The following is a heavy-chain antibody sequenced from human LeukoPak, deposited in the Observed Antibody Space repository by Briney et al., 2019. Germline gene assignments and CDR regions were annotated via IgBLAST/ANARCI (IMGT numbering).Heavy chain of an antibody. J-gene: IGHJ6*02. Sequence: EASVKVSCKASGYTFTSYDINWVRQATGQGLEWMGWMNPNSGNTGYAQKFQGRVTMTRNTSISTAYMELSSLRSEDTAVYYCATYYDILTGYPTVVNYYYYYGMDVWGQGTTVTVSS. CDR1: GYTFTSYD. V-gene: IGHV1-8*01. D-gene: IGHD3-9*01. CDR3: ATYYDILTGYPTVVNYYYYYGMDV. CDR2: MNPNSGNT.